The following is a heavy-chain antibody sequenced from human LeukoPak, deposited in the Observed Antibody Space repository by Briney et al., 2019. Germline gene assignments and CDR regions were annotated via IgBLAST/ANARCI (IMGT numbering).Heavy chain of an antibody. CDR3: ARVPEYEQGYSSSYYAFDY. CDR1: GGSISSSNW. V-gene: IGHV4-4*02. Sequence: PSGTLSLTCAVSGGSISSSNWWSWVRQPPGKGLEWIGEIYHSGSTNYNPSLKSRVTISVDKSKNQFSLKLSSVTAADTAVYYCARVPEYEQGYSSSYYAFDYWGQGTLVTVSS. CDR2: IYHSGST. J-gene: IGHJ4*02. D-gene: IGHD6-13*01.